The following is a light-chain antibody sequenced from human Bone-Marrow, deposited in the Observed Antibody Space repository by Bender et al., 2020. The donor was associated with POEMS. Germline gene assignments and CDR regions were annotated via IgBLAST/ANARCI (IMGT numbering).Light chain of an antibody. CDR3: SSHSNSDTVAI. V-gene: IGLV2-14*03. CDR2: DVT. J-gene: IGLJ2*01. Sequence: HSALTQPASMSGSPGQVITISCTGTSSDVGTYDFVSWYQHHPGTGPRLIIYDVTNRPSGVSNRFSGSKSGNTASLTISGLQAEDEAHYYCSSHSNSDTVAIFGGGTKLTVL. CDR1: SSDVGTYDF.